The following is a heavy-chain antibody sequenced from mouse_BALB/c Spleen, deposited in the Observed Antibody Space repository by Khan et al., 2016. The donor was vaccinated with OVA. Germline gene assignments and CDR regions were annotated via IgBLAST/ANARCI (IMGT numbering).Heavy chain of an antibody. CDR2: IYPSDGYT. J-gene: IGHJ4*01. CDR3: TIRGSGCGDMDY. CDR1: GYTFTNYF. D-gene: IGHD1-1*01. Sequence: QVQLLQPGAELVRPGASVKLSCKASGYTFTNYFINWVKQRPGQGLEWIGNIYPSDGYTTYNQKFKDTATLTVDKSSSTAYMHLSSPKSDDSAVYYCTIRGSGCGDMDYWGQGTSVTVSS. V-gene: IGHV1-69*02.